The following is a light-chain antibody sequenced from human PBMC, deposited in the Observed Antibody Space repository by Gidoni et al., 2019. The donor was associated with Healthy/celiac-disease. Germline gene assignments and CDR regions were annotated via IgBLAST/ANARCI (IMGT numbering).Light chain of an antibody. V-gene: IGKV3-20*01. J-gene: IGKJ3*01. Sequence: EIVLTQSPGTLSLSPGERATLSCRASQSVSSSYLAGYQQKPGQAPRLLIYGASSRATGIPDRFSGSGSGTDFTLTISRLEPEDFAVYYCQQYGSSLRFTFGPGTKVDIK. CDR2: GAS. CDR3: QQYGSSLRFT. CDR1: QSVSSSY.